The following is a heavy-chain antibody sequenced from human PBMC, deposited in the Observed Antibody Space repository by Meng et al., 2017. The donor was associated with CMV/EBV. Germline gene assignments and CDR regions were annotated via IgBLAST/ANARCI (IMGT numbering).Heavy chain of an antibody. CDR1: GFTFDDYA. CDR3: ARDLYDFWSGYYTYEIIY. J-gene: IGHJ4*02. Sequence: SLKISCAASGFTFDDYAMHWVRQAAGKGLEWVSGISWNSGSIGYADSVKGRFTISRDNAKNSLYLQMNSLRAEDTAVYYCARDLYDFWSGYYTYEIIYWGQGTLVTVSS. D-gene: IGHD3-3*01. V-gene: IGHV3-9*01. CDR2: ISWNSGSI.